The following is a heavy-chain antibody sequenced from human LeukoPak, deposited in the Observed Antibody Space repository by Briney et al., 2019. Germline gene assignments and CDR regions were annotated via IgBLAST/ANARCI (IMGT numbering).Heavy chain of an antibody. CDR3: ARSYYDFWSGWVGGQTYYFDY. D-gene: IGHD3-3*01. V-gene: IGHV7-4-1*02. CDR2: INTNTGNP. J-gene: IGHJ4*02. CDR1: GGTFSSYA. Sequence: GASVKVSCKASGGTFSSYAISWVRQAPGQGLEWMGWINTNTGNPTYAQGFTGRFVFSLDTSVSTAYLQISSLKAEDTAVYYCARSYYDFWSGWVGGQTYYFDYWGQGTLVTVSS.